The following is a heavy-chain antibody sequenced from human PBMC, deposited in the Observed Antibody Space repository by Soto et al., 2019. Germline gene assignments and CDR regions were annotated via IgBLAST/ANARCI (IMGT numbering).Heavy chain of an antibody. CDR1: GGFSSSYY. J-gene: IGHJ4*02. V-gene: IGHV4-59*01. D-gene: IGHD2-21*02. CDR3: ARGRSYCGGDCYSDYFDY. Sequence: SETLSLTCTVSGGFSSSYYWTWIRQPPGEELEWIGFVYYGGITNYNPSLESRVTISVDTSEDQFSLKLNSVTAADTAVYYCARGRSYCGGDCYSDYFDYWGQGTPVTRLL. CDR2: VYYGGIT.